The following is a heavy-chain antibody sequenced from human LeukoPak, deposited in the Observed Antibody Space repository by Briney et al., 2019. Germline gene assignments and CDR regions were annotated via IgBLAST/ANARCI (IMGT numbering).Heavy chain of an antibody. Sequence: SGPTLVNPTQTLTLTCTFSGFSLSTSGVGVGWIRQPPGKALEWLALIYWNDDKRYSPSLKSRLTITKDTSKNQVVLTMTNMDPVDTATYYCAHTLRFFVSENWFDPWGQGTLVTVSS. CDR3: AHTLRFFVSENWFDP. CDR1: GFSLSTSGVG. D-gene: IGHD3-3*01. J-gene: IGHJ5*02. CDR2: IYWNDDK. V-gene: IGHV2-5*01.